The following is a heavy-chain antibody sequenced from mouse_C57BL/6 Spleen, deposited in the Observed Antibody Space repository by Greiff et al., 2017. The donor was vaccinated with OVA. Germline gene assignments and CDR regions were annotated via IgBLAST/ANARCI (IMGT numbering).Heavy chain of an antibody. CDR2: IRLKSDNYAT. CDR1: GFTFSNYW. Sequence: EVQVVESGGGLVQPGGSMKLSCVASGFTFSNYWMNWVRQSPEKGLEWVAQIRLKSDNYATHYAESVKGRFTISRDDSKSSVYLQMNNLRAEDTGIYYCTTMITFAYWGQGTLVTVSA. J-gene: IGHJ3*01. D-gene: IGHD2-4*01. CDR3: TTMITFAY. V-gene: IGHV6-3*01.